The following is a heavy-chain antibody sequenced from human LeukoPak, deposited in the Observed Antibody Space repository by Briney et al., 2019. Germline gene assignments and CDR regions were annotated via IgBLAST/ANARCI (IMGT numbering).Heavy chain of an antibody. CDR3: ARGSPIAASGPRTRSKSFDY. D-gene: IGHD6-13*01. CDR1: GFTFNDFA. Sequence: GGSLRLSCAASGFTFNDFAMSWVRQAPGKGLEWVSAVSGNGGDTFYADSVKGRFTISRDNSKNTLYLQLNSLRSEDTAVYYCARGSPIAASGPRTRSKSFDYWGQGTLVTVSS. CDR2: VSGNGGDT. J-gene: IGHJ4*02. V-gene: IGHV3-23*01.